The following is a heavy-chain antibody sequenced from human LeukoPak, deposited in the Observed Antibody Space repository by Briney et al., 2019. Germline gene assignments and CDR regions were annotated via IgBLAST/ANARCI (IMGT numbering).Heavy chain of an antibody. CDR2: SSPKSCGT. CDR3: ARGVAANGRLDP. D-gene: IGHD2-15*01. V-gene: IGHV1-2*02. CDR1: GYSFTDYY. Sequence: GASLKVSCKTSGYSFTDYYIHWVRQAPGQGFEWLGWSSPKSCGTNYAQKFQDSVSLTRDTSIDTAYMELTRLRLADTAIYYCARGVAANGRLDPWGQGSLIIVSS. J-gene: IGHJ5*02.